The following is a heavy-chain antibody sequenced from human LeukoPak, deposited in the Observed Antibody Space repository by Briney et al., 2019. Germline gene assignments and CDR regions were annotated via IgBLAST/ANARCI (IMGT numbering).Heavy chain of an antibody. J-gene: IGHJ3*02. Sequence: PGRSLRLSCAASGFTFSSYGMHWVRQAPGKGLEWVAVISYDGSNKYYADSVKGRFTISRDNSKNTLYLQMNSLRAEDTAVYYCARGSGDYVLSGPAAAFDIWGQGTMVTVSS. CDR2: ISYDGSNK. V-gene: IGHV3-30*03. CDR1: GFTFSSYG. D-gene: IGHD4-17*01. CDR3: ARGSGDYVLSGPAAAFDI.